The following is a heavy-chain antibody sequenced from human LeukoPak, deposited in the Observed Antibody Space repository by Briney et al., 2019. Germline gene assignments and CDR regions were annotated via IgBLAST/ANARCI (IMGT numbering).Heavy chain of an antibody. V-gene: IGHV5-51*01. Sequence: GESLKISCEAFGYSFTGHWIGWVRQMPGRGLEFMGTIYPGDSDTRYSPSFEGRVIISVDKSFNTAYLQWSGLKASDTAMYYCARYGKSGTYSHGFDIWGQGTMVIASS. CDR1: GYSFTGHW. D-gene: IGHD3-10*01. CDR3: ARYGKSGTYSHGFDI. J-gene: IGHJ3*02. CDR2: IYPGDSDT.